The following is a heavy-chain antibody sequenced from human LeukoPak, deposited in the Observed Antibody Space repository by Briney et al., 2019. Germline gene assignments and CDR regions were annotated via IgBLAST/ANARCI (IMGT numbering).Heavy chain of an antibody. CDR1: GFTFSGYW. CDR3: ARSLRSPRYCNDDTCYFDY. J-gene: IGHJ4*02. D-gene: IGHD2/OR15-2a*01. CDR2: INTDGSGT. V-gene: IGHV3-74*01. Sequence: PGGSLRLSCAASGFTFSGYWMHWVRQAPGKGLVWVSRINTDGSGTTYADSVKGRFTISRDNAKNTLYLQINSLRVEDTAVYYCARSLRSPRYCNDDTCYFDYWGQGTLVTVSS.